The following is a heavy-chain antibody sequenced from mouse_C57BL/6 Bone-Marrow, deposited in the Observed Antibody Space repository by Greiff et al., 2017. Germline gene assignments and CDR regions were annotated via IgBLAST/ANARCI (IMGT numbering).Heavy chain of an antibody. V-gene: IGHV1-76*01. CDR1: GYTFTDYY. D-gene: IGHD2-3*01. CDR2: IYPGSGNT. CDR3: AREEIYDGLQRTFWFAY. Sequence: VQLQQSGAELVRPGASVKLSCKASGYTFTDYYINWVKQRPGQGLEWIARIYPGSGNTYYNEKFKGKATLTAEKSSSTAYMQLSSLTSEDSAVYFCAREEIYDGLQRTFWFAYWGQGTLVTVSA. J-gene: IGHJ3*01.